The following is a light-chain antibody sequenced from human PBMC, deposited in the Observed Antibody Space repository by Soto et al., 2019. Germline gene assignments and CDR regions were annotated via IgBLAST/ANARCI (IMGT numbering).Light chain of an antibody. CDR1: QSVSTY. CDR2: DAS. CDR3: QQYGSSPWT. J-gene: IGKJ1*01. Sequence: EIVLTQSPATLSLSPGERATLSCRASQSVSTYLAWYQQKPGQAPRLLISDASNRATGIPDRFSGSGSGTDFTLTISRLEPEDFAVYYCQQYGSSPWTFGQGTKVDIK. V-gene: IGKV3-20*01.